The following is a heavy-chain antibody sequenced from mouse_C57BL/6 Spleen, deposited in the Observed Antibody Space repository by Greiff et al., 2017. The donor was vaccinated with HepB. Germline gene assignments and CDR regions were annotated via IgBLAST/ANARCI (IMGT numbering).Heavy chain of an antibody. CDR2: MYPGSGNI. Sequence: QVQLQQSGPELVKPGASVKISCKASGYTFTDYYINWVQQRPGQGLEWIGWMYPGSGNIKYNEKFKGKAKLSVVTSSSTAFMPLISLTSEDTAVYLCAREEDYFDVWGTGTTVTVSS. CDR1: GYTFTDYY. J-gene: IGHJ1*03. CDR3: AREEDYFDV. V-gene: IGHV1-84*01.